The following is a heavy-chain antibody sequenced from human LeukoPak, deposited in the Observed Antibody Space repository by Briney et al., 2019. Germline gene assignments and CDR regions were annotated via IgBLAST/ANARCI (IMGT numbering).Heavy chain of an antibody. V-gene: IGHV1-2*02. CDR1: GYTFTGYY. J-gene: IGHJ3*01. CDR3: AKLASSGGFDV. Sequence: ASVKVSCKASGYTFTGYYMHWVRQAPGQGLEWMGWINPNSGGTNYAQKFQGRVTMTRDTSINTAYMEVSRMTSDDTAIYYCAKLASSGGFDVWGQGTMVTVSS. D-gene: IGHD6-19*01. CDR2: INPNSGGT.